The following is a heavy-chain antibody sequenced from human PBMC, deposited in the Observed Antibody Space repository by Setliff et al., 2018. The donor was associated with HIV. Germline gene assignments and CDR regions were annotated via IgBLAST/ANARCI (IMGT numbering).Heavy chain of an antibody. CDR2: MNPHSGNT. CDR3: AREKTGLSNWFDP. Sequence: GASVKVSCKTSGGTFSSYAINWVRQATGQGLEWTGWMNPHSGNTGYAQKFQGRVTMTRNTSISTAYMELSSLRSEDTAVYYCAREKTGLSNWFDPWGQGTVVTVSS. J-gene: IGHJ5*02. CDR1: GGTFSSYA. V-gene: IGHV1-8*02. D-gene: IGHD7-27*01.